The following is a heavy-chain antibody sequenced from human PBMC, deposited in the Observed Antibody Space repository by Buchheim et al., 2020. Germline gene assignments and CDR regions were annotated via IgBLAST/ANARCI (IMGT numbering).Heavy chain of an antibody. D-gene: IGHD3-3*01. Sequence: EVQLVESGGGLVQPGGSLRLSCAASGFTFSSYWINWVRQAPGKGLEWVANIKQDGSDKHYVDSVKGRFTISRDNAKNSVYLQMNSLRAEDTAVYYCAKAGDYDFWSGYYSLHGMDVWGQGTT. V-gene: IGHV3-7*01. CDR1: GFTFSSYW. CDR2: IKQDGSDK. J-gene: IGHJ6*02. CDR3: AKAGDYDFWSGYYSLHGMDV.